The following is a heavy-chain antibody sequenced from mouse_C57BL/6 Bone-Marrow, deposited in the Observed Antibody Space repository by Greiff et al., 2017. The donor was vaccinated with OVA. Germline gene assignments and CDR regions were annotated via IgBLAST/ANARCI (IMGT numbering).Heavy chain of an antibody. CDR3: ARREFPWFAY. Sequence: QVQLKQPGAELVKPGASVKLSCKASGYTFTSYWMHWVKQRPGQGLEWIGMIHPNSGSTNYNEKFKSKATLTVDKSSSTAYMQLSSLTSEDSAVYYCARREFPWFAYWGQGTLVTVSA. CDR2: IHPNSGST. CDR1: GYTFTSYW. V-gene: IGHV1-64*01. J-gene: IGHJ3*01.